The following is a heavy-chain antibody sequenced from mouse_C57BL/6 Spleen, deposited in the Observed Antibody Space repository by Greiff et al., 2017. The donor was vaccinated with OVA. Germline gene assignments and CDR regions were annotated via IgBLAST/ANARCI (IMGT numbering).Heavy chain of an antibody. CDR1: GYTFTDYE. V-gene: IGHV1-15*01. Sequence: VQLQESGAELVRPGASVTLSCKASGYTFTDYEMHWVKQTPVHGLEWIGAIDPETGGTAYNQKFKGKAILTADKSSSTAYMELRSLTSEDSAVYYCTRHYSSGGAWFAYWGQGTLVTVSA. CDR3: TRHYSSGGAWFAY. CDR2: IDPETGGT. J-gene: IGHJ3*01. D-gene: IGHD2-5*01.